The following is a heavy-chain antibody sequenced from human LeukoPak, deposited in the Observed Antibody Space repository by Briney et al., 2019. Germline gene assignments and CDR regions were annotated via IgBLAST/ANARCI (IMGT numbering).Heavy chain of an antibody. CDR1: GYTFTSYY. V-gene: IGHV1-2*02. D-gene: IGHD1-26*01. Sequence: ASVKVSCKASGYTFTSYYMHWVRQAPGQGLEWMGWINPNSGGTNYAQKFQGRVTMTRDTSISTAYMELSRLRSDDTAVYYCARDLVGATKAERSNWFDPWGQGTLVTVSS. CDR3: ARDLVGATKAERSNWFDP. J-gene: IGHJ5*02. CDR2: INPNSGGT.